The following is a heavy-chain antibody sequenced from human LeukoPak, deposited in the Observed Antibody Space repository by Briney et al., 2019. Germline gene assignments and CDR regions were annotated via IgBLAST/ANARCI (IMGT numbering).Heavy chain of an antibody. CDR2: ISSYSGNT. CDR1: GYTFTRYG. V-gene: IGHV1-18*01. Sequence: ASVKVSCKASGYTFTRYGINWVRQAPGQGLEWMGWISSYSGNTNYAQNLQGRVTMTTDTSTSTAYMELRSLRSDDTAVYYCAREVVRGVPGHYWGQGTLVTVSS. D-gene: IGHD3-10*02. CDR3: AREVVRGVPGHY. J-gene: IGHJ4*02.